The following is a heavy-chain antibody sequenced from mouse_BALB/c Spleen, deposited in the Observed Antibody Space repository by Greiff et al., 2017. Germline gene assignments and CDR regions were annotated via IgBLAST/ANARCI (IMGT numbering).Heavy chain of an antibody. CDR3: ARYGSYYFDD. CDR1: GFNIKDYY. V-gene: IGHV14-1*02. Sequence: VQLKASGAELVRPGALVKLSCKASGFNIKDYYMHWVKQRPEQGLAWIGWIDPENGNTIYDPKFQGKASITADTSSNTAYLQLSSLTSEDTAVYYCARYGSYYFDDGGQGTTLTVAS. D-gene: IGHD1-1*02. J-gene: IGHJ2*01. CDR2: IDPENGNT.